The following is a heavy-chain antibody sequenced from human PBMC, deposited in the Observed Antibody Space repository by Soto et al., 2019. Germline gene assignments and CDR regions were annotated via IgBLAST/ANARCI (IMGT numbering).Heavy chain of an antibody. V-gene: IGHV1-8*01. Sequence: QVQLVQSGAEVKKPGASVKVSCKASGYTFTSYDINWVRQATGQGLEWMGWMNPNNGNTGYAQKFQGRVTMTRNTSISTAYMELSSLRSEDTAVYYCARQYYDFWSGYNYGMDVWGQGTTVTVSS. CDR1: GYTFTSYD. D-gene: IGHD3-3*01. CDR3: ARQYYDFWSGYNYGMDV. CDR2: MNPNNGNT. J-gene: IGHJ6*02.